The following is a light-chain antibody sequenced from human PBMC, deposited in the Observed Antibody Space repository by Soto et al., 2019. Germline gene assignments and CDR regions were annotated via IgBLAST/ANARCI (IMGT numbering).Light chain of an antibody. CDR1: QSISSY. CDR2: AAS. V-gene: IGKV1-6*01. J-gene: IGKJ1*01. Sequence: IQMTQSPSSLSASVGDRVTINCRASQSISSYLNWYQQKPGKAPKLLIYAASSLQSGVPSRFSGSGSGTDFTLTISSLQPEDFATYYCLQDYNYPRTFGQGTKVDIK. CDR3: LQDYNYPRT.